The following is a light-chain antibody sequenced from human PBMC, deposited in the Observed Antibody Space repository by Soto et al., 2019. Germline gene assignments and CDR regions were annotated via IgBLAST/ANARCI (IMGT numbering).Light chain of an antibody. Sequence: IGMYKSPAVRYVSPGQRPTLSCRASQSVSSNLAWYQQKPGQAPRLLIYGASTRATGIPARFSGSGSGTEFTLTISGLQSEDFAVYYCQQYGSSWTFGQGTKVDVK. CDR3: QQYGSSWT. CDR1: QSVSSN. CDR2: GAS. J-gene: IGKJ1*01. V-gene: IGKV3-15*01.